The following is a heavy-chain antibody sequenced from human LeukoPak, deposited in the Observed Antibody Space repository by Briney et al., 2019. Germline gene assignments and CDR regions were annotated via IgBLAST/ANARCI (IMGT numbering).Heavy chain of an antibody. CDR1: GYTFLNYG. V-gene: IGHV1-18*01. Sequence: ASVKVSCKASGYTFLNYGIHWVRQAPGQGLEWMGWIRGDNGYTNYTQKVQGRVTMTTDTSTTTAYMELRSLTADDTAVYYCARGRQLELRWFDPWGQGTLVIVSS. J-gene: IGHJ5*02. D-gene: IGHD1-7*01. CDR2: IRGDNGYT. CDR3: ARGRQLELRWFDP.